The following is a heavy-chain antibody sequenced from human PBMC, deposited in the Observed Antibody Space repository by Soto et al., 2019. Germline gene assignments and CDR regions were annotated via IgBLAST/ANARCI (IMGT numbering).Heavy chain of an antibody. Sequence: QVQLVQSGAEVKKPGSSVKVSCKASGGTFSSYAISWVRQAPGQGLEWMGGIIPIFGTANYAQKFQARATITADESTSTAYMELCGLRTEDSAVYYCARSRYSSSWYTLVDYSYYCMDVWGKGTTVTVSS. CDR2: IIPIFGTA. CDR3: ARSRYSSSWYTLVDYSYYCMDV. CDR1: GGTFSSYA. J-gene: IGHJ6*04. D-gene: IGHD6-13*01. V-gene: IGHV1-69*01.